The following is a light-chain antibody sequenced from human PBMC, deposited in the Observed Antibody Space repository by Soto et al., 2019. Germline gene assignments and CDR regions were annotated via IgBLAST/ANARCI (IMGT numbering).Light chain of an antibody. V-gene: IGKV3-20*01. CDR2: GAS. CDR1: QSVSSNY. J-gene: IGKJ1*01. CDR3: QQYGSSPWT. Sequence: EIVLTQSRGTLSLSPGERATLSCRASQSVSSNYLAWYQQKPGQAPRPLIYGASSRATGIPDRFSGSGAGTDFTLTISRLEPEDFAVYYCQQYGSSPWTFGQGTKVEIK.